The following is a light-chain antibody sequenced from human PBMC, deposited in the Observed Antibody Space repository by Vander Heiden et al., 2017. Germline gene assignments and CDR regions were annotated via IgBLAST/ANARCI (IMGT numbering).Light chain of an antibody. V-gene: IGLV2-23*01. CDR3: CSYSGSSTSWV. CDR1: SSDVGSYNL. Sequence: QSALTQPASVSGSPGQSTTISCTGTSSDVGSYNLVSWYQQHPGKAPKLMIYEGSKRPSGVSNRFSGSKSGNTASLTISGLQAEDEADYYCCSYSGSSTSWVFGGGTKLTVL. CDR2: EGS. J-gene: IGLJ3*02.